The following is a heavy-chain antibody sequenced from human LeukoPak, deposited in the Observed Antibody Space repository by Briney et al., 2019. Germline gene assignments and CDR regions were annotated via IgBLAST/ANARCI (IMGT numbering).Heavy chain of an antibody. D-gene: IGHD6-6*01. V-gene: IGHV3-21*01. CDR3: ARVPSSSSSGYFDY. J-gene: IGHJ4*02. CDR2: ISSSSSYI. CDR1: GFTFSSYR. Sequence: GGSLRLSCAASGFTFSSYRMTWVRQAPGKGLEWVSSISSSSSYIYYADSVKGRFTISRDNAKNSLYLQMNSLRAEDTAVYYCARVPSSSSSGYFDYWGQGTLVTVSS.